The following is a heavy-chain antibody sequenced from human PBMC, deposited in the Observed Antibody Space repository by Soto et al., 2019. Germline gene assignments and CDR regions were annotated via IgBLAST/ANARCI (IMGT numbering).Heavy chain of an antibody. J-gene: IGHJ5*02. D-gene: IGHD3-16*02. V-gene: IGHV4-34*02. CDR2: INHSGST. CDR1: GGSFSGYY. CDR3: ARGRGVWGSYHYNWFDP. Sequence: QVQLQQWGAGLLKPSETLSLTCAVYGGSFSGYYWSWIRQPPGKGLEWIGEINHSGSTNYNPSLKIRVTISVDTSKNQFSLKLSSVTAADTAVYYCARGRGVWGSYHYNWFDPWGQGTLVTVSS.